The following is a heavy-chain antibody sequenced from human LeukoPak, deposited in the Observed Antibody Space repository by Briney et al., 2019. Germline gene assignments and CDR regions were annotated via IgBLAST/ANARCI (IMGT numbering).Heavy chain of an antibody. CDR1: GFTFDDYA. J-gene: IGHJ4*02. CDR2: ISWNSGSI. V-gene: IGHV3-9*01. Sequence: PGGFLRLSCAASGFTFDDYAMHWVRQAPGKGLEWVSGISWNSGSIGYADSVKGRFTISRDNAKNSLYLQMNSLRAEDTALYYCAKDIGSSGSYYFDYWGQGTLVTVSS. D-gene: IGHD6-19*01. CDR3: AKDIGSSGSYYFDY.